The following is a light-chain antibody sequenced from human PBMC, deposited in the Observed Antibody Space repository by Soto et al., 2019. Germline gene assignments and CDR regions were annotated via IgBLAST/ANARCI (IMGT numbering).Light chain of an antibody. V-gene: IGLV2-14*01. Sequence: QSVLTQPASVSGSPGQLITISCTGTSSDLAIYNYVSWYQQQPGKAPKLMIYQVTNRPSGVSNRFSGSRSGNTASLTISGLQAEDEADNYCSSYTDSSNYVFGTGTKVTVL. CDR1: SSDLAIYNY. J-gene: IGLJ1*01. CDR3: SSYTDSSNYV. CDR2: QVT.